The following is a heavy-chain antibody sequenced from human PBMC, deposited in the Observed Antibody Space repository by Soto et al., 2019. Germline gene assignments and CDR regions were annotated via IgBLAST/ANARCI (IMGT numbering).Heavy chain of an antibody. CDR2: IIPIFGTP. J-gene: IGHJ5*02. Sequence: QVQLVQSGAEVKRPGSSVKVSCETSGGTFSSNSISWVRLAPGQGPEWMGGIIPIFGTPKVAQKFQDRVTITADESTNTIYKELSGLTSEDTAVYYCARDGRCGYECFSSFDPWGQGTLVTVSS. CDR3: ARDGRCGYECFSSFDP. V-gene: IGHV1-69*01. D-gene: IGHD2-21*01. CDR1: GGTFSSNS.